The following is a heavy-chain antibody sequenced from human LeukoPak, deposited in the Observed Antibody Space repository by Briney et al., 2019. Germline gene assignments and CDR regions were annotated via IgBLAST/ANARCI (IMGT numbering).Heavy chain of an antibody. CDR3: AKAHRRYYFDY. J-gene: IGHJ4*02. V-gene: IGHV3-30-3*01. Sequence: TGGSLRLSCAASGFTFSSYVMHWVRQAPGKGLEWVALISFDGSNKYYADSVKGRFTISRDNSKNTLYLQMNSLRAEDTAVYYCAKAHRRYYFDYWGQGTLVTVSS. CDR2: ISFDGSNK. CDR1: GFTFSSYV. D-gene: IGHD4-17*01.